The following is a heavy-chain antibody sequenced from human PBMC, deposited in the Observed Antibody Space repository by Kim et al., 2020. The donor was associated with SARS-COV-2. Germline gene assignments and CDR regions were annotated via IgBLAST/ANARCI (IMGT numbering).Heavy chain of an antibody. CDR3: ARDPAADGSGDY. J-gene: IGHJ4*02. D-gene: IGHD3-10*01. V-gene: IGHV3-72*01. Sequence: EYAASVKGRFTISRDDSKNSLYLQMNSLKTEDTAVYYCARDPAADGSGDYWGQGTLVTVSS.